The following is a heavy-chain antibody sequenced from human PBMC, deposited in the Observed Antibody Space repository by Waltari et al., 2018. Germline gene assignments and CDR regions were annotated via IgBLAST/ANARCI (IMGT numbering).Heavy chain of an antibody. V-gene: IGHV4-61*02. J-gene: IGHJ5*02. CDR3: ARDRGVFTMFRGVTSNWFDP. CDR1: GGSISSGSYY. Sequence: QVQLQESGPGLVKPSQTLSLTCTVSGGSISSGSYYWSWIRQPAGKGLEWIGRIYTSGSTNYNPSLKSRVTISVDTSKNQFSLKLSSVTAADTAVYYCARDRGVFTMFRGVTSNWFDPWGQGTLVTVSS. D-gene: IGHD3-10*01. CDR2: IYTSGST.